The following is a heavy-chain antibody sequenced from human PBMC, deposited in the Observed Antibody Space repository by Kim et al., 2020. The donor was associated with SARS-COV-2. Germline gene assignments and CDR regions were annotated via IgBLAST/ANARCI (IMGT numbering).Heavy chain of an antibody. Sequence: SGKYYVDPGKSRFTIARDNAKNSLYLQMNSLRAEDTAVYYCARDLRAFDIWGQGTMVTVSS. V-gene: IGHV3-7*03. CDR3: ARDLRAFDI. J-gene: IGHJ3*02. CDR2: SGK.